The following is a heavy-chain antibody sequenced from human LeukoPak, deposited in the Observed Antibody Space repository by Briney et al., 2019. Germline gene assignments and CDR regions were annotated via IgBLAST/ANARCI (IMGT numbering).Heavy chain of an antibody. D-gene: IGHD6-19*01. CDR3: AKDTQAVAGTSFDY. CDR1: GFTFSSYA. Sequence: LSGGSLRLSCAASGFTFSSYAMSWVRQAPGKGLEWVSAISSSGGSTYYADSVKGRFTISRDNSKNTLYLQMNSLRAEDTAVYYCAKDTQAVAGTSFDYWGQGTLVTVSP. CDR2: ISSSGGST. V-gene: IGHV3-23*01. J-gene: IGHJ4*02.